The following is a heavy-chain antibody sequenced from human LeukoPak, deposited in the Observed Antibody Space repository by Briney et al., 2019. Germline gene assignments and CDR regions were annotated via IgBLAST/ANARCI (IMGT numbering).Heavy chain of an antibody. CDR1: GVTFSSYA. CDR3: ARSSGGSCYGCHWFDP. J-gene: IGHJ5*02. CDR2: IIPIFGTA. V-gene: IGHV1-69*05. D-gene: IGHD2-15*01. Sequence: ASVKVSCKASGVTFSSYAISWVRQAPGQGLEWMGGIIPIFGTANYAQKFQGRVTITTDESTSTAYMELSSLRSEDTAVYYCARSSGGSCYGCHWFDPWGQGTLVTVSS.